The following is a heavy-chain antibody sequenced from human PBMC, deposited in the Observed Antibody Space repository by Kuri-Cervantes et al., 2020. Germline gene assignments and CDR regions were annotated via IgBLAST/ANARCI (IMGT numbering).Heavy chain of an antibody. V-gene: IGHV1-8*01. D-gene: IGHD4-17*01. J-gene: IGHJ4*02. Sequence: ASVKVSCKASGYIFTSFDINWVRQATGQGFEWMGWMNPNSGNTGYAQKFQGRVTMTRNTSISTAYMELSSLRSEDTAVYYCARLTVTNKRTTVDYWGQGTLVTVSS. CDR1: GYIFTSFD. CDR2: MNPNSGNT. CDR3: ARLTVTNKRTTVDY.